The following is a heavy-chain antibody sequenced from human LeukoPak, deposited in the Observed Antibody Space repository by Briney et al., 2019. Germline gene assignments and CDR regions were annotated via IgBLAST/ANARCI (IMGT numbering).Heavy chain of an antibody. CDR3: ARVTAASLTIPEGLHYFDY. CDR1: GGSFSGYY. J-gene: IGHJ4*02. D-gene: IGHD3-3*01. CDR2: INHSGST. V-gene: IGHV4-34*01. Sequence: PSETLSLTCGVNGGSFSGYYWNWIRQTPGKGLEWIGEINHSGSTNYNPSLKRRVTISVDTSQKQFSLRLTSVTAADTAVYYCARVTAASLTIPEGLHYFDYWGQGTLVTVSS.